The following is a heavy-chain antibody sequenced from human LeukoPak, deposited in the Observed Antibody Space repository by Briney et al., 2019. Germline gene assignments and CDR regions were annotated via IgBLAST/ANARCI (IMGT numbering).Heavy chain of an antibody. CDR1: GYSISSGYY. J-gene: IGHJ6*03. V-gene: IGHV4-38-2*02. CDR3: ARDSAAGSYYYYTDV. Sequence: PSETLSLTCTVSGYSISSGYYWGWIRQPPGKGLEWIGSIYHSGSTYYNPSLKSRVTISVDTSKNQFSLKLSSVTAADTAVYYCARDSAAGSYYYYTDVWGKGTTVTISS. D-gene: IGHD1-1*01. CDR2: IYHSGST.